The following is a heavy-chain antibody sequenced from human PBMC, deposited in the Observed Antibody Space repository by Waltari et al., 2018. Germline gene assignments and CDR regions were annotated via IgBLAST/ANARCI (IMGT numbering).Heavy chain of an antibody. CDR2: INPNSGGK. V-gene: IGHV1-2*06. CDR3: ARGKYGSGVIGDY. J-gene: IGHJ4*02. CDR1: GYKFTGYY. D-gene: IGHD3-10*01. Sequence: QVQLVQSGAEVKKPGASVKVSCKASGYKFTGYYIQWVRQAPGQGLEWVGRINPNSGGKNSAQKFQGSVTMTSDTSISTAFMELSRLRSDDTAVYYCARGKYGSGVIGDYGGQGTLVTVSS.